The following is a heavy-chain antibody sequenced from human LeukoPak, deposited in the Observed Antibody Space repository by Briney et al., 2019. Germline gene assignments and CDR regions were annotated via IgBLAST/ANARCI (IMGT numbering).Heavy chain of an antibody. J-gene: IGHJ4*02. CDR2: ISSSSSTI. D-gene: IGHD1-26*01. CDR1: GFTFSSYS. CDR3: ARDFRSLYYFDH. Sequence: GGSLSLSCAASGFTFSSYSMNWVRQATGKGLEWVSYISSSSSTIYYADSVKGRFTISRDNAKNSLYLQMNSLRDEDTAVYYCARDFRSLYYFDHWGQGSLVTVSS. V-gene: IGHV3-48*02.